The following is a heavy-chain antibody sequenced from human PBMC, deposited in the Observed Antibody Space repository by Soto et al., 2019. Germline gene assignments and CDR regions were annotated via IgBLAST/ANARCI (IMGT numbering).Heavy chain of an antibody. CDR3: AHTHEYSSSYYFDY. D-gene: IGHD6-6*01. V-gene: IGHV2-5*02. Sequence: QITLKESGPTLVKPTQTLTLTCTFSGFSLSTSGVGVGWIRQPPGKALEWLALIYWDDDKSYSPSLKSRLTIPEDTSKNHVVLTMTNMDPVDTATYYCAHTHEYSSSYYFDYWGQGTLVTVSS. CDR1: GFSLSTSGVG. J-gene: IGHJ4*02. CDR2: IYWDDDK.